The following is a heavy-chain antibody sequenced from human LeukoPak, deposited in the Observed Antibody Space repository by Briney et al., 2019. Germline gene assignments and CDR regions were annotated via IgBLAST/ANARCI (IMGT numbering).Heavy chain of an antibody. CDR2: IIPIFGTA. Sequence: VASVKVSCKASGGTFSSYAISWVRQAPGQGLEWMGGIIPIFGTANYAQKFQGRVTITADKSTSTAYMELSSLRSEDTAVYYCALRNGCSTSCYRWYFDLWGRGTLVTVSS. V-gene: IGHV1-69*06. D-gene: IGHD2-2*02. CDR1: GGTFSSYA. CDR3: ALRNGCSTSCYRWYFDL. J-gene: IGHJ2*01.